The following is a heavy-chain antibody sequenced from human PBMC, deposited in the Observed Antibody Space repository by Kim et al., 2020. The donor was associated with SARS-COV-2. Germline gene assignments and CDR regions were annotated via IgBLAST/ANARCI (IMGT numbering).Heavy chain of an antibody. CDR2: IYYSGST. D-gene: IGHD3-10*01. CDR1: GGSISSSSYY. CDR3: ARREELLWFGELSNWFDP. Sequence: SETLSLTCTVSGGSISSSSYYWGWIRQPPGKGLEWIGSIYYSGSTYYNPSLKSRVTISVDTSKNQFSLKLSSVTAADTAVYYCARREELLWFGELSNWFDPWGQGTLVTVSS. J-gene: IGHJ5*02. V-gene: IGHV4-39*01.